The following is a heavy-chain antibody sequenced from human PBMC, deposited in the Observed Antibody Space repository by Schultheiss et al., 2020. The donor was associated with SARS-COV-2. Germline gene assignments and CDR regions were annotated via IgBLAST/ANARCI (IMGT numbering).Heavy chain of an antibody. CDR2: ISGSGGST. V-gene: IGHV3-23*01. D-gene: IGHD3-3*01. CDR3: ARDTRIYDFWSGYLDY. Sequence: GESLKISCAASGLTFSSYAMSWVRQAPGKGLEWVSAISGSGGSTYYADSVKGRFTISRDNSKNTLYLQMNSLRAEDTAVYYCARDTRIYDFWSGYLDYWGQGTTVTVSS. J-gene: IGHJ4*03. CDR1: GLTFSSYA.